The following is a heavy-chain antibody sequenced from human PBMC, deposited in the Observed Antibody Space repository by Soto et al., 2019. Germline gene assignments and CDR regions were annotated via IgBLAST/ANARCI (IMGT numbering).Heavy chain of an antibody. CDR2: ISYDGSNK. V-gene: IGHV3-30-3*01. CDR3: ARGWNYEDIRRAFDI. D-gene: IGHD1-7*01. J-gene: IGHJ3*02. CDR1: GFTFSSYA. Sequence: QVQLVESGGGVVQPGRSLRLSCAASGFTFSSYAMHWVRQAPGKGLEWVAVISYDGSNKYYADSVKGRFTISRDNSQNTLYLQMNSLRAEDTAVYDCARGWNYEDIRRAFDIWGQGTMVTVSS.